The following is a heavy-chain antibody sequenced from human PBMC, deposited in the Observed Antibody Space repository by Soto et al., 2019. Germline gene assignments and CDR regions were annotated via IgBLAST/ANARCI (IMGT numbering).Heavy chain of an antibody. J-gene: IGHJ6*02. Sequence: PGGSLRLSCAASGFTFSSYEMNWVRQAPGKGLEWVSYISSSGSTIYYADSVKGRFTISRDNAKNSLYLQMNSLRAEDTAVYYCASPGEPYYYYYGMDVWGQGTTVTVSS. CDR1: GFTFSSYE. CDR3: ASPGEPYYYYYGMDV. CDR2: ISSSGSTI. V-gene: IGHV3-48*03. D-gene: IGHD4-17*01.